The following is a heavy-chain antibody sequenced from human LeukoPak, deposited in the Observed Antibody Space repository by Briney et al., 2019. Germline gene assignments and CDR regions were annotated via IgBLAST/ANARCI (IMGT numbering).Heavy chain of an antibody. Sequence: SETLSLTCTVSGGSISSSSYYWGWIRQPPGKGLEWIGSIYYSGSTYYNPSLKSRVTISVDTSKNQFSLKLSSVIAADTAVYYCARDYYDSSGYYPDAFDIWGQGTMVTVSS. CDR3: ARDYYDSSGYYPDAFDI. V-gene: IGHV4-39*07. CDR2: IYYSGST. D-gene: IGHD3-22*01. J-gene: IGHJ3*02. CDR1: GGSISSSSYY.